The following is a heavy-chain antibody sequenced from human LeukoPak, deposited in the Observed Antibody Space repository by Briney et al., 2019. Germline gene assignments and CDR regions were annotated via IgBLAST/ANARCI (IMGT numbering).Heavy chain of an antibody. CDR3: ARDRSQYYYGSSGYGDLDY. J-gene: IGHJ4*02. D-gene: IGHD3-22*01. CDR2: IGYDGSNK. Sequence: PGGSLRLSCAASGFTFSSYVMHWVRQAPGKGLEGVAVIGYDGSNKFYADSVKGRFTISRDNPKSTVFLQMNSLRAEDTAVYYCARDRSQYYYGSSGYGDLDYWGQGTLVTVSS. CDR1: GFTFSSYV. V-gene: IGHV3-33*01.